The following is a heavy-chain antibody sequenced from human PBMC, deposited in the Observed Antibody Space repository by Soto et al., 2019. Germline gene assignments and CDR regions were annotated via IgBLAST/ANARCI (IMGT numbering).Heavy chain of an antibody. V-gene: IGHV4-4*02. D-gene: IGHD5-18*01. CDR3: ARVQDTAMVRYYYGMDV. CDR1: GGSISSSNW. CDR2: IYHSGST. Sequence: GTLSLTCAVSGGSISSSNWWSWVRQPPGKGLEWIGEIYHSGSTNYNPSLKSRVTISVDKSKNQFSLKLSSVTAADTAVYYCARVQDTAMVRYYYGMDVWGQGTTVTVSS. J-gene: IGHJ6*02.